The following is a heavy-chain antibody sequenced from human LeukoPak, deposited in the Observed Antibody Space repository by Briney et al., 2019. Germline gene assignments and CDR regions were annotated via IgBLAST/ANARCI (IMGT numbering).Heavy chain of an antibody. J-gene: IGHJ6*03. D-gene: IGHD5-24*01. CDR2: IKSKTDGGTT. Sequence: GGSLRLSCAASGFTFSNAWMSWVRQAPGKGLEWVGRIKSKTDGGTTDYAAPVKGRFTISRDDSKNTLYLQMNSLKTEDTAVYYCAKGEMATPNGHYYYYMDVWGKGTTVTVSS. CDR1: GFTFSNAW. CDR3: AKGEMATPNGHYYYYMDV. V-gene: IGHV3-15*01.